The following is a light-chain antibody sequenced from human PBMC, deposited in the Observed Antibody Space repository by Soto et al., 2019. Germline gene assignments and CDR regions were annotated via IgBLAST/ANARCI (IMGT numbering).Light chain of an antibody. V-gene: IGLV2-14*03. CDR1: SSDVGGSNF. Sequence: QSALTQPASVSDSPGQSITISCTGTSSDVGGSNFVSWYQQHPGKPPKLIIYDVANRPSGVSNRFSGSESGSTASLIISRLQTEDEADYYCQAWDSSSVVFGGGTKVTVL. CDR3: QAWDSSSVV. J-gene: IGLJ2*01. CDR2: DVA.